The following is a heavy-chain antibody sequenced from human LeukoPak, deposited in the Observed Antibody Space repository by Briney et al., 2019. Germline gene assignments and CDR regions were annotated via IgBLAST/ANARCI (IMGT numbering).Heavy chain of an antibody. Sequence: GGSLRLSCAASGFTFSSYSMNWVRQAPGKGLEWVSSISSSSTYADSVKGRFTTSRDSAKNSLYLQMNSLRAEDTAVYYCARDYGYEIDYWGQGTLVTVSS. J-gene: IGHJ4*02. CDR2: ISSSST. V-gene: IGHV3-21*01. CDR3: ARDYGYEIDY. D-gene: IGHD5-24*01. CDR1: GFTFSSYS.